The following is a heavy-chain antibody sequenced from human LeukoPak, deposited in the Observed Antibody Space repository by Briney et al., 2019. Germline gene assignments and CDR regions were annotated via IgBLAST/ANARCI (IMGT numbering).Heavy chain of an antibody. V-gene: IGHV3-30*18. CDR3: AKEAGTRAFDY. CDR1: GFTFSSYG. Sequence: PGGSLRLSCAASGFTFSSYGMHWVRQAPGKVLEWVAVISYDGSNKYYADSVKGRFTISRDNSKNTLYLQMNSLRAEDTAVYYCAKEAGTRAFDYWGQGTLVTVSS. J-gene: IGHJ4*02. D-gene: IGHD1-7*01. CDR2: ISYDGSNK.